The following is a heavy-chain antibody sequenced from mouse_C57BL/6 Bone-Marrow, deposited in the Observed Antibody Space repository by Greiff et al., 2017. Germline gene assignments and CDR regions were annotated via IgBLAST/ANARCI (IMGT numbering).Heavy chain of an antibody. J-gene: IGHJ2*01. CDR2: INPNNGGT. V-gene: IGHV1-26*01. CDR3: AREGSSGYLDY. Sequence: EVQLQQSGPELVKPGASVKISCKASGYKFTDYYMNWVKQSHGKSLEWIGDINPNNGGTSYNQKFKGKATLTVDKSSSTAYMELRSLTSEDSAVYYCAREGSSGYLDYWGQGTTLTVSA. D-gene: IGHD3-2*02. CDR1: GYKFTDYY.